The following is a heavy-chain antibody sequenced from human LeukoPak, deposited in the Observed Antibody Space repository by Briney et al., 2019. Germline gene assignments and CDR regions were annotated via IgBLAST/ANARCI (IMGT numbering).Heavy chain of an antibody. V-gene: IGHV3-23*01. CDR3: AKDRGVVRGDY. J-gene: IGHJ4*02. CDR2: ISGSGGST. Sequence: GGSLRLSCAASGFTFSNYAMSWVRQAPGKGLEWVSGISGSGGSTYYADSVKGRFTISRDNSKNTLYLQMNSLRAEDTAVCYCAKDRGVVRGDYWGQGTLVTVSS. D-gene: IGHD2-21*01. CDR1: GFTFSNYA.